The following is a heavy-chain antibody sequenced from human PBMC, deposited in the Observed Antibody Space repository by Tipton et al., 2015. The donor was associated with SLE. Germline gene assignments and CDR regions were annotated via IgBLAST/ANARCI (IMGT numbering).Heavy chain of an antibody. J-gene: IGHJ4*02. Sequence: QLVQSGPEVKKPGATVKISCKASGYTFTDYYMNWVQQAPGKGLEWMGRLDPEDDETVYAEKFQGRITLTADTSTDTAYMELTSLRSEDTAVYYCSSGRGVKMTTNLFDYWGQGTLLTVSP. CDR3: SSGRGVKMTTNLFDY. D-gene: IGHD5-24*01. CDR1: GYTFTDYY. CDR2: LDPEDDET. V-gene: IGHV1-69-2*01.